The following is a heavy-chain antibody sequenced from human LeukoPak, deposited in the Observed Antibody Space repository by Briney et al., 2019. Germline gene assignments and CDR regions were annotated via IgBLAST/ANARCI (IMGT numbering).Heavy chain of an antibody. V-gene: IGHV3-7*03. CDR3: ARGGAGGGYFPT. J-gene: IGHJ1*01. D-gene: IGHD3-16*01. CDR1: GFSFSDST. CDR2: MKEDGSDE. Sequence: GGSLRLSCVASGFSFSDSTMSWVRQAAGKGLEGVAKMKEDGSDEHYVDSVKGRFTISRDNARNSLHLQMKSLRADDTAVYFCARGGAGGGYFPTWGQGILVIVSS.